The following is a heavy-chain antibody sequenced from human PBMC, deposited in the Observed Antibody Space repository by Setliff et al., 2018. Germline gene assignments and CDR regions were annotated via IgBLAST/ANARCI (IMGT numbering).Heavy chain of an antibody. CDR3: ARINFYVSSGYYYAPDY. Sequence: ASVKVSCKASGYTFSNYGVTWVRQAPGQGVEWMGWVTIYNGNTKYAQNLQGRLTLSTNISTSTAYMEVRSLRSDDTAGYYCARINFYVSSGYYYAPDYWGQGTMVTVSS. D-gene: IGHD3-22*01. J-gene: IGHJ4*02. V-gene: IGHV1-18*01. CDR2: VTIYNGNT. CDR1: GYTFSNYG.